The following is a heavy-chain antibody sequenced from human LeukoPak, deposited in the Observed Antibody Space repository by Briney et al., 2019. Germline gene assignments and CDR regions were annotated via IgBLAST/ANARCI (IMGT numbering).Heavy chain of an antibody. V-gene: IGHV3-9*01. J-gene: IGHJ4*02. Sequence: GGSLRLSCAASGFSFDGYAMHWVRQAPGKGLEWVSGISWNSGSIGYADSVKGRFTISRDNAKNSLYLQMNSLRAEDTALYYCAKIVFDGDYGSWGQGTLVTVSS. D-gene: IGHD4-17*01. CDR1: GFSFDGYA. CDR2: ISWNSGSI. CDR3: AKIVFDGDYGS.